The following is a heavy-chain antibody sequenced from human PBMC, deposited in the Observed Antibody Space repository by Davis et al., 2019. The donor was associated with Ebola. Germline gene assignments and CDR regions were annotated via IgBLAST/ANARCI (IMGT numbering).Heavy chain of an antibody. CDR1: GGSISTGGYY. V-gene: IGHV4-31*03. J-gene: IGHJ4*02. D-gene: IGHD3-10*02. Sequence: SETLSLTCNVSGGSISTGGYYWSWIRQHPGKGLEWIGYIYYNGKTDYNPSLSSRVTISVAASENQFSLNLTSVTAADTAVYFCARVPYVRDSYFDSWGQGTLVTVSS. CDR2: IYYNGKT. CDR3: ARVPYVRDSYFDS.